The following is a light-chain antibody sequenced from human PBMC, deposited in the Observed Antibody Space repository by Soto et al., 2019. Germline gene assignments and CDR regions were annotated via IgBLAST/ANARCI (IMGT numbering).Light chain of an antibody. CDR2: DVS. V-gene: IGKV1-5*01. J-gene: IGKJ1*01. Sequence: DIQMTQSPSTLSASVGDRVTSACRASQTISSWLAWYQQKPGKAPKLLIYDVSSLESGVPSRFSGSGSGTEFTLTISSLQPDDFATYYCQQYNSYSQTFGQGTKVGIK. CDR3: QQYNSYSQT. CDR1: QTISSW.